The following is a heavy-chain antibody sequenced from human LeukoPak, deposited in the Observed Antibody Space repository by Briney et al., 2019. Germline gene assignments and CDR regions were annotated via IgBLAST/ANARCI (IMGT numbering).Heavy chain of an antibody. D-gene: IGHD6-19*01. Sequence: PGGSLRLSCAASGFTFSDYYRSWIRQAPGKGLEWVSFISSRGSGIYYADSVKGRFTISRDNAKNSLYLQMNSLRAEDTAVYYCARSPGGWYRGGFDYWGQGTLVTVSS. CDR2: ISSRGSGI. CDR1: GFTFSDYY. J-gene: IGHJ4*02. CDR3: ARSPGGWYRGGFDY. V-gene: IGHV3-11*01.